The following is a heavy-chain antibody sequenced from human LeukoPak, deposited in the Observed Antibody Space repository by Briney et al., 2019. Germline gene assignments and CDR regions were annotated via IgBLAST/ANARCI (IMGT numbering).Heavy chain of an antibody. CDR3: AREGGYCSSTSCYVSEYYGMDV. CDR2: ISSSSSYI. CDR1: GFTFSSYS. J-gene: IGHJ6*02. D-gene: IGHD2-2*01. Sequence: GGSLRLSCAASGFTFSSYSMNWDRQAPGKGLEWVSSISSSSSYIYYADSVKGRFTISRDNAKNSLYLQMNSLRAEDTAVYYCAREGGYCSSTSCYVSEYYGMDVWGQGTTVTVSS. V-gene: IGHV3-21*01.